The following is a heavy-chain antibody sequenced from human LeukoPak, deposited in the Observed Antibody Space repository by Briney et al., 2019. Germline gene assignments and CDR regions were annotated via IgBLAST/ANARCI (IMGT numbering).Heavy chain of an antibody. CDR2: VVPTFGTA. CDR1: LGTFSNYA. V-gene: IGHV1-69*01. D-gene: IGHD1-26*01. CDR3: VEVGATTGFDY. Sequence: SVKVSCKASLGTFSNYAIIWVRLAPGERLEGVEGVVPTFGTAYYSQKLQRRVTITADESTRTAYMELSRLRSEDTAVYYRVEVGATTGFDYWGQGTLVTVSS. J-gene: IGHJ4*02.